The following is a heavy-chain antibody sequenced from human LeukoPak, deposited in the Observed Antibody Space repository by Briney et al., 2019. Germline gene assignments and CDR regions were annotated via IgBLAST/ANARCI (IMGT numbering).Heavy chain of an antibody. D-gene: IGHD3-10*01. J-gene: IGHJ3*02. CDR1: GYTFTSYD. V-gene: IGHV1-8*03. CDR2: MNPNSGNT. CDR3: ALWLRGVIGAFDI. Sequence: ASVKVSCKASGYTFTSYDINWVRQATGQGLEWMGWMNPNSGNTGYAQKFQGRVTITRNTSISTAYMELSSLRSEDTAVYYCALWLRGVIGAFDIWGQGTMVTVSS.